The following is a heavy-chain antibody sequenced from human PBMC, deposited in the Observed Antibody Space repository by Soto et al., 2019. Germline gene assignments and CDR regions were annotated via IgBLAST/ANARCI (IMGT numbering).Heavy chain of an antibody. V-gene: IGHV6-1*01. CDR1: GYSVSSNRAA. CDR3: ARWIQGSHALAI. Sequence: SQTLSLTCAMSGYSVSSNRAAWNWIIQSPSRGLEWLGRTYYRSKWYNDYAVSVKSRITINPDTSKNQFSLQLNSVTPEDTAVYYGARWIQGSHALAIGGQGTNVTVS. J-gene: IGHJ3*02. CDR2: TYYRSKWYN. D-gene: IGHD5-18*01.